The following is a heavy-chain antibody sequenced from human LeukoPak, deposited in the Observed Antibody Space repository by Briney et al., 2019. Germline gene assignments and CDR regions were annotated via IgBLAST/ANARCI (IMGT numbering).Heavy chain of an antibody. V-gene: IGHV4-30-4*01. D-gene: IGHD4-17*01. CDR1: GGSISSGDYY. Sequence: SETLSLTCTVSGGSISSGDYYWSWIREPPGKGLEWIGYIYYSGSTYYNPSLKSRVTISVDTSKNQFSLKLSSVTAADTAVYYCARDSGDYGPSSFDYWGQGTLVTVSS. CDR3: ARDSGDYGPSSFDY. J-gene: IGHJ4*02. CDR2: IYYSGST.